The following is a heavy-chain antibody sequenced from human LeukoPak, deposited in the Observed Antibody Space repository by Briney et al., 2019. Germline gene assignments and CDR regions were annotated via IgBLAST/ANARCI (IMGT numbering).Heavy chain of an antibody. V-gene: IGHV3-23*01. CDR2: ISGSGGST. CDR1: GFTFSSYA. J-gene: IGHJ3*02. CDR3: AKDHSGGYYYDAFDI. Sequence: GGFLRLSCAASGFTFSSYAMSWVRQAPGKGLEWVSAISGSGGSTYYADSVKGRFTISRDNSKNTLYLQMNSLRAEDTAVYYCAKDHSGGYYYDAFDIWGQGTMVTVSS. D-gene: IGHD3-22*01.